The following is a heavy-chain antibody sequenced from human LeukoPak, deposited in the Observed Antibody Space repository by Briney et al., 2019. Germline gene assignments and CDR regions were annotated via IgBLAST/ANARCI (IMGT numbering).Heavy chain of an antibody. D-gene: IGHD3-10*01. CDR3: ARVFSPYGSGSYSD. V-gene: IGHV1-18*04. CDR2: ISAYNGNT. CDR1: GYTFTSYG. J-gene: IGHJ4*02. Sequence: ASVKASCKASGYTFTSYGISWVRQAPGQGLEWMGWISAYNGNTNYAQKLQGRVTMTTDTSASTAYMELRSLRSDDTAVYYCARVFSPYGSGSYSDWGQGTLVTVSS.